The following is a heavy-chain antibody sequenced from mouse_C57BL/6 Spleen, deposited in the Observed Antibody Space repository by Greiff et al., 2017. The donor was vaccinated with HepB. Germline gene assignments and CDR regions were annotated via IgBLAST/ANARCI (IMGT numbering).Heavy chain of an antibody. CDR2: FYPGSGSI. CDR3: ARHEEVGRGHYYAMDY. D-gene: IGHD4-1*01. V-gene: IGHV1-62-2*01. J-gene: IGHJ4*01. Sequence: VKLMESGAELVKPGASVKLSCKASGYTFTEYTIHWVKQRSGQGLEWIGWFYPGSGSIKYNEKFKDKATLTADKSSSTVYMELSRLTSEDSAVYFCARHEEVGRGHYYAMDYWGQGTSVTVSS. CDR1: GYTFTEYT.